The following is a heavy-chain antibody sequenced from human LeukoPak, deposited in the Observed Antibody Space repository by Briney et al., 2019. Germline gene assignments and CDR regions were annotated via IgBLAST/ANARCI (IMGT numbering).Heavy chain of an antibody. CDR2: ISGSGGST. D-gene: IGHD2-15*01. CDR3: AKVSGSGGTKYQPFDY. J-gene: IGHJ4*02. CDR1: GFTFSSYA. V-gene: IGHV3-23*01. Sequence: PGGSLRLSCAVSGFTFSSYAMGWVRQAPGKGLEWVSAISGSGGSTYYADSVKGRFTISRDNSKNTLYLQMNSLRAEDTAVYYCAKVSGSGGTKYQPFDYWGQGTLVTVSS.